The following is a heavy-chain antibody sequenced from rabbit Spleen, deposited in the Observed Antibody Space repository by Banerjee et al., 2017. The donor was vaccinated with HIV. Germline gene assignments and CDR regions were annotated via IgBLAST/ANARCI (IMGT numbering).Heavy chain of an antibody. V-gene: IGHV1S40*01. J-gene: IGHJ6*01. Sequence: QSLEEFGGDLVKPGASLTLTCTASGVSFTSNYYMCWVRQAPGKGLEWIACIYTGSSGSTYYASWVNGRFTVSKTSSTTVTLQMTSLTAADTATYFCARDSGSSFSSYGMDLWGPGTLVTVS. CDR2: IYTGSSGST. CDR1: GVSFTSNYY. CDR3: ARDSGSSFSSYGMDL. D-gene: IGHD8-1*01.